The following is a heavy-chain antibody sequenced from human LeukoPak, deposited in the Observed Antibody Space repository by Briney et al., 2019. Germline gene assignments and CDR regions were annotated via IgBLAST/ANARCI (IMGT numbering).Heavy chain of an antibody. Sequence: SVKVSCKASGGTFSSYAISWVRQAPGQGLEWMGGIIPIFGTVNYAQKFQGRVTITADKSTSTAYMELSSLRSEDTAVYYCATRPGTYSSTYYYYYYMDVWGKGTTVTVSS. CDR2: IIPIFGTV. D-gene: IGHD6-13*01. J-gene: IGHJ6*03. CDR3: ATRPGTYSSTYYYYYYMDV. CDR1: GGTFSSYA. V-gene: IGHV1-69*06.